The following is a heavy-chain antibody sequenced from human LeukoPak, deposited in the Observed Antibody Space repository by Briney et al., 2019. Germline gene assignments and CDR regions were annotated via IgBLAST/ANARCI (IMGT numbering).Heavy chain of an antibody. CDR3: ARDVLDLTGYPYYFDY. V-gene: IGHV1-69*04. J-gene: IGHJ4*02. D-gene: IGHD3-9*01. Sequence: SVKVSCQASGGTFNSYAISGVRQAPGQGLEWMGRVIPILGIANYAQKFQGRVTITADKSTSTAYMELSSLRSEDTAVYYCARDVLDLTGYPYYFDYWGQGPLVTVSS. CDR2: VIPILGIA. CDR1: GGTFNSYA.